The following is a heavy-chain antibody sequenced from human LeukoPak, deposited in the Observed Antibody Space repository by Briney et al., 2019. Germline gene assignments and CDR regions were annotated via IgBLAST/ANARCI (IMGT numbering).Heavy chain of an antibody. J-gene: IGHJ4*02. CDR3: ARHSSGWHFDS. V-gene: IGHV4-59*02. Sequence: SETLSLTCSVSGVSVSIHYWSWIRQPPGKGLEWIGWFYSSGGTSFYPSIGSRVTISADTSRDHLSLNLRSLTAADTAVYYCARHSSGWHFDSWGQGALVTVSS. CDR2: FYSSGGT. D-gene: IGHD6-19*01. CDR1: GVSVSIHY.